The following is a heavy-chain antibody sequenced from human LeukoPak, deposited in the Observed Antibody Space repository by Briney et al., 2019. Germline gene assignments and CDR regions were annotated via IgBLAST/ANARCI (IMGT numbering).Heavy chain of an antibody. J-gene: IGHJ4*02. V-gene: IGHV5-10-1*01. CDR3: ASQLYSSGWVDY. CDR1: GYSFTSYW. CDR2: IDPSDSYT. Sequence: GESLKISRKGSGYSFTSYWISWVRQMPGKGLEWMGRIDPSDSYTNYSPSFQGHVTISADKSISTAYLQWSSLKASDTAMYYCASQLYSSGWVDYWGQGTLVTVSS. D-gene: IGHD6-19*01.